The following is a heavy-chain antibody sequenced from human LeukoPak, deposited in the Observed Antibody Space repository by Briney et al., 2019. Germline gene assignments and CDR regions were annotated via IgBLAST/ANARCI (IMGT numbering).Heavy chain of an antibody. CDR1: GFTFSSYS. CDR3: ASAHGGSHY. D-gene: IGHD3-16*01. J-gene: IGHJ4*02. Sequence: GGSLRLSCAASGFTFSSYSMNWVRQAPGKGLEWVSYISSSSSTIYYADSVKGRFTISRDNAKNSLYLQMNSLGAEDTAVYYCASAHGGSHYWGQGTPVTVSS. V-gene: IGHV3-48*01. CDR2: ISSSSSTI.